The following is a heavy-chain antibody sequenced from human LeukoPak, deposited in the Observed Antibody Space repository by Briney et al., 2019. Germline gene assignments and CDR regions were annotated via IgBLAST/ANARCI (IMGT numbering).Heavy chain of an antibody. D-gene: IGHD3-9*01. CDR2: IYTSGST. CDR3: ARHKGGGRYFDWLLDFDY. Sequence: SETLSLTCAVSGGSISSGGYSWSWIRQPPGKGLEWIGYIYTSGSTNYNPSLKSRVTISVDTSKNQFSLKLSSVTAADTAVYYGARHKGGGRYFDWLLDFDYWGQGTLVTVSS. CDR1: GGSISSGGYS. V-gene: IGHV4-30-2*01. J-gene: IGHJ4*02.